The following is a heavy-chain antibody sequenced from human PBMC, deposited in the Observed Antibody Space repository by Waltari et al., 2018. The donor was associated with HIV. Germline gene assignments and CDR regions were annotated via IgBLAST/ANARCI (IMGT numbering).Heavy chain of an antibody. CDR2: MKEDGSE. Sequence: EVQMVESGGGLVQPGGSLRLSCVVSGLTFSNYWMNWVRQAPGKGLGWVANMKEDGSERYVDSGKGRFTVSRDNSKNSLYLQMNSLRAEDTAMYFCATWAQGGMENYWGQGALVTVSS. J-gene: IGHJ4*02. D-gene: IGHD3-16*01. CDR3: ATWAQGGMENY. CDR1: GLTFSNYW. V-gene: IGHV3-7*01.